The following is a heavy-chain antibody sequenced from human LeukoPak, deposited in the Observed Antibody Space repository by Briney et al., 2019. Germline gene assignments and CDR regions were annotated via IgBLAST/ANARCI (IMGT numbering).Heavy chain of an antibody. V-gene: IGHV4-59*01. D-gene: IGHD3-22*01. Sequence: SETLSLTCTVSGGSISSYYWSWIRQPPGKGLEWIGYIYYSGSTNYNPSLKSRVTISVDTSKNQFSLKLSSVTAADTAVYYCARVRMNYYDSSGLFDPWGQGTLVTVSS. CDR2: IYYSGST. CDR1: GGSISSYY. CDR3: ARVRMNYYDSSGLFDP. J-gene: IGHJ5*02.